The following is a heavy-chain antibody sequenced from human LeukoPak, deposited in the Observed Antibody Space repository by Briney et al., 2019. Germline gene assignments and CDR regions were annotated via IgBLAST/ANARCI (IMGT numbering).Heavy chain of an antibody. Sequence: QTGGSLRLSCAASGFTFSNHAMTWVRQAPGKGLEWVSEITGSGSSTYYADSVKGRFTISRDNSKNTMLLQMNSVRAEDTATYYCAREWFDFDYWGQGILVTVSS. CDR1: GFTFSNHA. D-gene: IGHD3-22*01. CDR3: AREWFDFDY. V-gene: IGHV3-23*01. CDR2: ITGSGSST. J-gene: IGHJ4*02.